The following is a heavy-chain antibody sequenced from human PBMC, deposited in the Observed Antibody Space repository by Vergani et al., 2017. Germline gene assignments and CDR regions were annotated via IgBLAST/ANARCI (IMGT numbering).Heavy chain of an antibody. Sequence: QVQLQESGPGLVKPSETLSLTCTVSGGSISSYYWSWIRQPPGKGLEWIGYIYYSGSTNYNPSLKSRVTISVDTSKNQFSLKLSSVTAADTAVYYCARGGLEWLLNAYYYYYMDVGGKGTTVTVSS. CDR2: IYYSGST. D-gene: IGHD3-3*01. J-gene: IGHJ6*03. CDR1: GGSISSYY. CDR3: ARGGLEWLLNAYYYYYMDV. V-gene: IGHV4-59*01.